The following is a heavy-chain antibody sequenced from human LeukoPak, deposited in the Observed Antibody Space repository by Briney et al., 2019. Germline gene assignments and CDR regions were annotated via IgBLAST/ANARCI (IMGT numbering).Heavy chain of an antibody. CDR2: IIPIFGTA. CDR1: GGTFSSYA. V-gene: IGHV1-69*05. J-gene: IGHJ6*03. CDR3: ARGLGVPAASAYYYMDV. D-gene: IGHD2-2*01. Sequence: SVKVSCKASGGTFSSYAISWVRQAPGQGLEWMGGIIPIFGTANYAQKFQGRVTITTDESTSTAYMELSSLRSEDTAVYYCARGLGVPAASAYYYMDVWGKGTTVTVSS.